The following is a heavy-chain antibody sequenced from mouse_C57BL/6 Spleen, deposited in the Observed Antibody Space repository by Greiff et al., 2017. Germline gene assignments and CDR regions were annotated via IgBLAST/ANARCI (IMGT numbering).Heavy chain of an antibody. J-gene: IGHJ4*01. CDR3: TRGRAYGRYAMDY. V-gene: IGHV5-9-1*02. Sequence: EVKLVESGEGLVKPGGSLKLSCAASGFTFSSYAMSWVRQTPEKRLEWVAYISSGGDYIYYADTVKGRYTLSRDNARNTLYLQMRSLESEDTAMXDGTRGRAYGRYAMDYWGQGTSVTVSS. D-gene: IGHD1-1*02. CDR1: GFTFSSYA. CDR2: ISSGGDYI.